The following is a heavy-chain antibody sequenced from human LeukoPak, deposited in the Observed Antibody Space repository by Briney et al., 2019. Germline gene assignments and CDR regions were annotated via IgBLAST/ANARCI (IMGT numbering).Heavy chain of an antibody. CDR1: GYTFTSYA. CDR2: INTNTGNP. J-gene: IGHJ4*02. Sequence: ASVKVSCKASGYTFTSYAMNWVRQAPGQGLEWMGWINTNTGNPTYAQGFTGRFVFSLDTSVSTAYLQISSLKAEDTAVYYCARDVSFLGGYSSTVMNYWGQGTLVTVSS. CDR3: ARDVSFLGGYSSTVMNY. V-gene: IGHV7-4-1*02. D-gene: IGHD5-18*01.